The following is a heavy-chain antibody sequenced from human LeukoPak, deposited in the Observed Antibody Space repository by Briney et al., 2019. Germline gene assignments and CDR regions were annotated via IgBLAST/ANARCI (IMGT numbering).Heavy chain of an antibody. V-gene: IGHV3-21*01. Sequence: PGESLRLSCAASRFTFSSYSMNWVRQAPGKGLEWVSSISSSGSYIYYADSVKGRFTISRDNAKNSLYLQMDSLRAEDTAVYFCAKDRSKGSYGNDFDFWGQGTLVTVSS. J-gene: IGHJ4*02. CDR2: ISSSGSYI. D-gene: IGHD1-26*01. CDR1: RFTFSSYS. CDR3: AKDRSKGSYGNDFDF.